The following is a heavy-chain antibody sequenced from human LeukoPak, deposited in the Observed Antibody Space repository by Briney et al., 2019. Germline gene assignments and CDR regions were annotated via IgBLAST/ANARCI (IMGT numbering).Heavy chain of an antibody. CDR3: ARDVSRVAAGVDY. CDR2: TSYDGSNK. J-gene: IGHJ4*02. V-gene: IGHV3-30*04. D-gene: IGHD6-25*01. Sequence: QTGGSLRLSCAASGFTFSSYAMHWVRQAPGKGLEWVAVTSYDGSNKYYADSVKGRFTISRDNSKNTLYLQMNSLRAEDTAVYYCARDVSRVAAGVDYWGQGTLVTVSS. CDR1: GFTFSSYA.